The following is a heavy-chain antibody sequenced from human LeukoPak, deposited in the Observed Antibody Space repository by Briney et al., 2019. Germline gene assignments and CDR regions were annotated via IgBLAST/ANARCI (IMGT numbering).Heavy chain of an antibody. CDR3: ARGRRSSSWSDY. Sequence: SETLSLTCTVSGGSLSSYYWNWIRQPAGKGLEWIGRIYTSGSTNYNPSLKSRVTMSVDTSKNQFSLKLSSVTAADTAVYYCARGRRSSSWSDYWGQGTLVTVSS. V-gene: IGHV4-4*07. J-gene: IGHJ4*02. CDR2: IYTSGST. D-gene: IGHD6-13*01. CDR1: GGSLSSYY.